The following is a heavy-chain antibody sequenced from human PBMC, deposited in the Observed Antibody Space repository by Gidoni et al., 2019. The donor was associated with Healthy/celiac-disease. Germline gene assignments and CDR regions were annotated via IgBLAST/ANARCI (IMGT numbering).Heavy chain of an antibody. D-gene: IGHD3-10*01. J-gene: IGHJ4*02. Sequence: HVQQGQSGGEGKKPGPPVKVSCKGAGYTVTGYYMHWVRQAPGQGLDWMGWINPNSGGTNYAQKIQGWVTMTRDTSISTAYMELSRLRSDDTAVYYCACGSGSYDMDYWGQGTLVTVSS. CDR3: ACGSGSYDMDY. CDR2: INPNSGGT. CDR1: GYTVTGYY. V-gene: IGHV1-2*04.